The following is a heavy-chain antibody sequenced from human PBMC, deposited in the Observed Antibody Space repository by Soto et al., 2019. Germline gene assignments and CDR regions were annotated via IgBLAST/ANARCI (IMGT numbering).Heavy chain of an antibody. D-gene: IGHD3-3*01. CDR3: AGGGGVGVAGSAAFDM. CDR2: INPATGAA. Sequence: QLHLVQSGAVVKKPGASVTVSCSASGYPVTAYYMHWVRQAPGRGLEWMGGINPATGAAKYTQTFRGGVTMTGDPPTSKAFRDLGGLNSGAPAVFSWAGGGGVGVAGSAAFDMWGQGTLVTVSS. V-gene: IGHV1-2*02. CDR1: GYPVTAYY. J-gene: IGHJ3*02.